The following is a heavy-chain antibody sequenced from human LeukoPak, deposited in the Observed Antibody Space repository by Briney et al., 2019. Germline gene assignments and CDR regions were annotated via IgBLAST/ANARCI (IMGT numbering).Heavy chain of an antibody. Sequence: PLASVNVSCTASGFTFTSSAMQWGRQARGQRLEWIGWIAVGSGNTNYAQTFQERVTITRDMSTSTAYMELGGLRSEDSAVYYCAASTMVRGVINGPPDYWGQGTLVTVSS. V-gene: IGHV1-58*02. CDR3: AASTMVRGVINGPPDY. CDR1: GFTFTSSA. D-gene: IGHD3-10*01. CDR2: IAVGSGNT. J-gene: IGHJ4*02.